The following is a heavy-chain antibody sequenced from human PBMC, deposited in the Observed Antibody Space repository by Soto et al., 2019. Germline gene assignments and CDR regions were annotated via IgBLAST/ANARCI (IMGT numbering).Heavy chain of an antibody. J-gene: IGHJ3*02. CDR1: GYTLTELS. CDR3: ATELGYCSSTSCYDAFDI. Sequence: GASVQVSCKVSGYTLTELSMHWVRHAPGKGLEWMGGFDPEDGETIYAQKFQGRVTMTEDTSTDTAYMELSSLRSEDTAVYYCATELGYCSSTSCYDAFDIWGQGTMVTVSS. D-gene: IGHD2-2*01. V-gene: IGHV1-24*01. CDR2: FDPEDGET.